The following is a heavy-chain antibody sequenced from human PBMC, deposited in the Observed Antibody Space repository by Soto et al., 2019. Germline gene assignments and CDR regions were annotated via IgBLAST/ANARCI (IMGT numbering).Heavy chain of an antibody. D-gene: IGHD6-13*01. J-gene: IGHJ6*02. CDR3: ARLGKLYGSTYYFGMDV. CDR2: IYYSGST. Sequence: SDTLSLTCTVSGDSIFSISYYWSWIRQPPGKGLEWIGSIYYSGSTYYNPSLKSRVTISVDTSKNQFSLKLSSVTAADTAMYYCARLGKLYGSTYYFGMDVWGQGTTVT. V-gene: IGHV4-39*01. CDR1: GDSIFSISYY.